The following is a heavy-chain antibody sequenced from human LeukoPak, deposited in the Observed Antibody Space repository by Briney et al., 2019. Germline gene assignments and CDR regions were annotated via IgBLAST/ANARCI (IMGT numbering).Heavy chain of an antibody. CDR2: INPSGGST. CDR1: GYTFTGYY. J-gene: IGHJ6*02. D-gene: IGHD3-9*01. V-gene: IGHV1-46*03. Sequence: ASVKVSCKASGYTFTGYYMHWVRQAPGQGLEWMGWINPSGGSTSYAQKFQGRVTMTRDTSTSTVYMELSSLRSEDTAVYYCARVKRDYDILTGYFGGGYYYGMDVWGQGTTVTVSS. CDR3: ARVKRDYDILTGYFGGGYYYGMDV.